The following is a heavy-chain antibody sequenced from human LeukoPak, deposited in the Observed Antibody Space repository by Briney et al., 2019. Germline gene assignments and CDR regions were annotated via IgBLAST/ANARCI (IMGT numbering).Heavy chain of an antibody. D-gene: IGHD3-10*01. J-gene: IGHJ4*02. V-gene: IGHV3-21*01. CDR2: ITSSSSYV. CDR3: ARGSQWFGESQYYFDY. Sequence: PGGSLRLSCEASGFSFDTFWMNWVRQAPGKRLEWVSSITSSSSYVFYADSVKGRFTISRDNAKNSLYLQMNSLRAEDTAVYYCARGSQWFGESQYYFDYWGQGTLVTVSS. CDR1: GFSFDTFW.